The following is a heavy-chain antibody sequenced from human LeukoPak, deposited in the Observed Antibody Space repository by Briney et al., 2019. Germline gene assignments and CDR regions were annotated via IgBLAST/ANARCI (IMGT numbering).Heavy chain of an antibody. J-gene: IGHJ4*02. CDR3: AKDVYCSSTSCYNKPEDYFDY. V-gene: IGHV3-30*02. CDR1: GFTFSSYG. D-gene: IGHD2-2*02. CDR2: IRYDGSNK. Sequence: GGSLRLSCAASGFTFSSYGMHWVRQAPGKGLEWVAFIRYDGSNKYYADSVKGRFTISRDNSKNTLYLQMNSLRAEDTAVYYCAKDVYCSSTSCYNKPEDYFDYWGQGTLVTVSS.